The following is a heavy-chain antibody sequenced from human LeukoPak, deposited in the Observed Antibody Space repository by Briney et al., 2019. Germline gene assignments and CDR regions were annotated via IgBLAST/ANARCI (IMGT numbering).Heavy chain of an antibody. CDR1: GGSITSSSYY. Sequence: TSETLSLTCSVSGGSITSSSYYWSWIRQPPGKGLEWIGYIYYSGSTNYNPSLKSRVTISVDTSKNQFSLKLSSVTAADTAVYYCARRGYSYGLDAFDIWGQGTMVIVSS. D-gene: IGHD5-18*01. CDR3: ARRGYSYGLDAFDI. CDR2: IYYSGST. V-gene: IGHV4-61*05. J-gene: IGHJ3*02.